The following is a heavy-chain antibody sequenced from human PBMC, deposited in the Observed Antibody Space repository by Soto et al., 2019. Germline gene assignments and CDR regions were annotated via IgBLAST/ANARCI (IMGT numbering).Heavy chain of an antibody. J-gene: IGHJ3*02. Sequence: WIRQSPEKGLEWIGKIYHSGSTNYNPSLKSRVTISVDKSKNQFSLKLSSVTAADTAVYYCARVLGNDAFDIWGQGTMGTVSS. CDR3: ARVLGNDAFDI. D-gene: IGHD3-3*02. V-gene: IGHV4-4*02. CDR2: IYHSGST.